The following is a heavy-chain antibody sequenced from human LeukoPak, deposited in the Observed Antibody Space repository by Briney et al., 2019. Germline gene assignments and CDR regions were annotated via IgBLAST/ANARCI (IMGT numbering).Heavy chain of an antibody. D-gene: IGHD1-7*01. CDR3: ARELKYNWNYVWFDP. V-gene: IGHV4-39*07. CDR1: GDSISSSNCY. CDR2: INHSGST. J-gene: IGHJ5*02. Sequence: KTSETLSLTCTVSGDSISSSNCYWSWIRQPPGKGLEWIGEINHSGSTNYNPSLKSRVTISVDTSKNQFSLKLSSVTAADTAVYYCARELKYNWNYVWFDPRGQGTLVTVSS.